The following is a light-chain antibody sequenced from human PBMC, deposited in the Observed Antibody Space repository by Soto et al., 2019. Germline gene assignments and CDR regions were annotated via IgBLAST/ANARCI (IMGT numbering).Light chain of an antibody. Sequence: QSALTQPASVSGSPGQSSTISCTGTSSDVGGYTYVSWYQQRPGKAPKLIIFEVVNRPSGVSNRFSGSKSGNTASLTISGLQAEDGADYYCTSYTSSSTYVFGTGTKLTV. CDR1: SSDVGGYTY. CDR3: TSYTSSSTYV. V-gene: IGLV2-14*01. J-gene: IGLJ1*01. CDR2: EVV.